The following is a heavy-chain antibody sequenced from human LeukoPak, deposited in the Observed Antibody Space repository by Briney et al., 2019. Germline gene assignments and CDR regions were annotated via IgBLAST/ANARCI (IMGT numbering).Heavy chain of an antibody. CDR1: GGSFSGYY. CDR2: INHSGST. D-gene: IGHD3-10*01. V-gene: IGHV4-34*01. J-gene: IGHJ4*02. CDR3: ARALIGMVRGLNDY. Sequence: SETLSLTCAVYGGSFSGYYWSWIRQPPGKGLEWIGEINHSGSTNYNPSLKSRVTISVDTSKNQFSLKLSSVTAADTAVYYCARALIGMVRGLNDYWGQGTLVTVSS.